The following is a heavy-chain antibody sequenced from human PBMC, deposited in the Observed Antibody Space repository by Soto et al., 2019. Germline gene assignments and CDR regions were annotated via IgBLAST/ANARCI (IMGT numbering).Heavy chain of an antibody. Sequence: ASETLSLTCTVSGASVSTGSYYWTWIRQPPGKGLEWIGHIYYSGSTNYNPSLKSRVTISLDTSRNQFSLKLSSVTAADTAVYYCAREYHPWGQGTLVTVSS. J-gene: IGHJ5*02. CDR3: AREYHP. V-gene: IGHV4-61*01. CDR1: GASVSTGSYY. CDR2: IYYSGST. D-gene: IGHD2-2*02.